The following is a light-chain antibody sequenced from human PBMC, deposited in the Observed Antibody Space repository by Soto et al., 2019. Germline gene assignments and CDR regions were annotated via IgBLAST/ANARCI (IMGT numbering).Light chain of an antibody. J-gene: IGKJ5*01. V-gene: IGKV3-20*01. Sequence: EIVLTHSPGTLALSPGERATLSRSAGQSVSSSYLAWYQQKPGQAPRLLIYGASSRATGIPDRFSGSGSGTDFTLTISRLEPEDFAVYYCQQYGSSPRGITFGQGTRLEI. CDR2: GAS. CDR1: QSVSSSY. CDR3: QQYGSSPRGIT.